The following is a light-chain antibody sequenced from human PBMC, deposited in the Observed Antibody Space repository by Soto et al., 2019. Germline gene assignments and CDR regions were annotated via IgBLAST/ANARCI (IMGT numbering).Light chain of an antibody. J-gene: IGLJ1*01. CDR1: SRDVGGSNY. CDR2: EVS. V-gene: IGLV2-14*01. Sequence: QPVLIQPASVSGSPGQSITISCTGTSRDVGGSNYVSWYQHHPHRAPKLLIYEVSYRPSGVSSRFSGSKSGNTASLTISGLQAEDEADYYCSSYTSSNTLEVFGVGTKVTVL. CDR3: SSYTSSNTLEV.